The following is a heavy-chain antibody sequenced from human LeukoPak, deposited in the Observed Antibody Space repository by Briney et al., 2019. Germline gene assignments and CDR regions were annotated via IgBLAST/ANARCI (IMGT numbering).Heavy chain of an antibody. V-gene: IGHV4-34*01. CDR3: RWVDDDTSPKGFDY. Sequence: SETLSLTCAVYVGSFSGYYWSWIRQPPGKGLEWIGEINHSGSTNYNPSLKSRVTISVNTSKNQFSLKLNSVTAADTAVYYCRWVDDDTSPKGFDYWGQGTLVTVSS. D-gene: IGHD3-22*01. CDR2: INHSGST. CDR1: VGSFSGYY. J-gene: IGHJ4*02.